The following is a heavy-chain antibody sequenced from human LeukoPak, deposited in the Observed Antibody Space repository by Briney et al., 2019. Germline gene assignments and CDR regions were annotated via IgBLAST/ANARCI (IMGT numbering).Heavy chain of an antibody. CDR2: ISGSGGST. CDR3: AKSYGSGSYYKPYYFDY. V-gene: IGHV3-23*01. Sequence: GGSLRLSCAASGFTFSSYAMSWVRQAPGKGLEWVSAISGSGGSTYYADSVKGRFTISRDNSKNTLYLQMNSLRVEDTAVYYCAKSYGSGSYYKPYYFDYWGQGTLVTVSS. CDR1: GFTFSSYA. D-gene: IGHD3-10*01. J-gene: IGHJ4*02.